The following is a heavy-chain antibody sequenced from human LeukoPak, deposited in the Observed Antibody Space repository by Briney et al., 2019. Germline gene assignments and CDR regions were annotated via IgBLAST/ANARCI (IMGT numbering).Heavy chain of an antibody. CDR1: GFTFNSYS. J-gene: IGHJ3*02. V-gene: IGHV3-21*01. CDR2: ISSSSSYT. CDR3: ARDRGGWYRDSFDI. D-gene: IGHD6-19*01. Sequence: GGSLRLSCAASGFTFNSYSMNWVRQAPGKGLEWVSAISSSSSYTYYADSVKGRFTISRDNAKNSLYLQMNSLRAEDTAVYYCARDRGGWYRDSFDIWGQGTMVTVSS.